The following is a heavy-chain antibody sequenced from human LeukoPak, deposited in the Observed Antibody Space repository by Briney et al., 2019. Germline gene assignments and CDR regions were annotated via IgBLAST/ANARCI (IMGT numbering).Heavy chain of an antibody. CDR2: IRGDGYEK. J-gene: IGHJ4*02. D-gene: IGHD2-21*02. Sequence: GGSLRLSCAASGFIFSNYWMTWVRQAPGKGLEWVANIRGDGYEKHFADSVKGRFTISRDNAKNSVDLQMNNLRAEDTAVFYCVRNGDYYRLDYWGQGTLVTVSS. V-gene: IGHV3-7*01. CDR1: GFIFSNYW. CDR3: VRNGDYYRLDY.